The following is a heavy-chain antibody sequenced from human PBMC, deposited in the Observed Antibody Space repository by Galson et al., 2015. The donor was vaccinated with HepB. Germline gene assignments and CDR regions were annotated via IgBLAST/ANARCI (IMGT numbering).Heavy chain of an antibody. J-gene: IGHJ5*02. CDR1: GFTFSDYY. V-gene: IGHV3-11*06. Sequence: SLRLSCAASGFTFSDYYMSWIRQAPGKGLEWVSYISSSSYTNYADSVKGRFTISRDNAKNSLYLQMNSLRAEDTAVYYCARALYSNSRGLGFDPWGQGTLVTVSS. D-gene: IGHD4-11*01. CDR3: ARALYSNSRGLGFDP. CDR2: ISSSSYT.